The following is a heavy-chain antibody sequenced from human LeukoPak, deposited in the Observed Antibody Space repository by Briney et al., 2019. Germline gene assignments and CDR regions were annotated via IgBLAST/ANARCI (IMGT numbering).Heavy chain of an antibody. V-gene: IGHV3-30-3*01. CDR2: ISYDGSNK. D-gene: IGHD2-2*01. J-gene: IGHJ4*02. CDR1: GFTFSSYA. CDR3: AREGCSSTSCYFDY. Sequence: GGSLRLSCAASGFTFSSYAMHWVRQAPGKGLEWVAVISYDGSNKYYADSVKGRFTISRDNSKNTLYLQMNSLRAEDTAVYYCAREGCSSTSCYFDYWGQGTLVTVSS.